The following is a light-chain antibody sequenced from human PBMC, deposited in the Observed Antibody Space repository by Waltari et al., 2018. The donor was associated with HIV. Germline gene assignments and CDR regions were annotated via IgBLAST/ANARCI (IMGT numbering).Light chain of an antibody. J-gene: IGKJ5*01. V-gene: IGKV1-27*01. CDR2: GAS. Sequence: DIQMTQPPSSLSASVGDRVTITCRASQAISNNLAWYQQKPGKVPKLLIYGASTLQSGVPSRFSGSGSGTVFTLTISSLQPDDVATYYCQNYNSAPPTFGQGTRLDIK. CDR1: QAISNN. CDR3: QNYNSAPPT.